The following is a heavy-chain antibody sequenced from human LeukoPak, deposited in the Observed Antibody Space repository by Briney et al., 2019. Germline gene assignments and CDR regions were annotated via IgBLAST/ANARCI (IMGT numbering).Heavy chain of an antibody. CDR2: INHSGST. V-gene: IGHV4-34*01. J-gene: IGHJ4*02. CDR3: ASHMYSSSPFFDY. CDR1: GGSFSGYY. D-gene: IGHD6-6*01. Sequence: SETLSLTCAVYGGSFSGYYWSWIRQPPGKGLEWIGEINHSGSTNYNPSLKSRVTISVDTSKNQFSLKLSSVTAADTAVYYCASHMYSSSPFFDYWGQGTLVTVSS.